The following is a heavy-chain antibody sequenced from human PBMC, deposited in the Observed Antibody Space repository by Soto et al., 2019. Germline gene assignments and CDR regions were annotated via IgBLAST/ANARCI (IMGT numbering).Heavy chain of an antibody. D-gene: IGHD3-22*01. J-gene: IGHJ4*02. CDR2: ILYDGTNK. CDR1: GFTFSSYA. V-gene: IGHV3-30-3*01. CDR3: AREQYDSSGYYGYHFDY. Sequence: GGSLRLSCEASGFTFSSYALHWVRQAPGKGLEWVAVILYDGTNKYYADSVKGRYTISRDNSKNTLYLQMNSLRVEDTAVYYCAREQYDSSGYYGYHFDYWGQGTLVTVSS.